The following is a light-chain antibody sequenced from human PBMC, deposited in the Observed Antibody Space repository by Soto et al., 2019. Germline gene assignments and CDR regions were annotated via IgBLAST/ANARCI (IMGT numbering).Light chain of an antibody. V-gene: IGKV3-15*01. J-gene: IGKJ1*01. CDR1: QSVNAN. CDR2: GAS. CDR3: QQYNTWLWT. Sequence: EVVMTQSPATLSVSPGERATLSCRASQSVNANLAWYQQKPGQAPRLLIHGASNRATGIPARFSGSGFGTEFIXXIXSXXSEDFAVHYCQQYNTWLWTFGQGTNVEI.